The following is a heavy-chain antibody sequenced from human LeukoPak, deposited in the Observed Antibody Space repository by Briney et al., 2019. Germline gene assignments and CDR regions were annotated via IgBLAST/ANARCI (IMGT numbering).Heavy chain of an antibody. D-gene: IGHD3-22*01. J-gene: IGHJ4*02. Sequence: GGSLRLSCAASGFTFSSYSMNWVRQAPGKGLEWVSSISSSSSYIYYADSVKGRFTISRDNAENSLYLQMSSLRAEDTAVYYCARDFWRTYYYDSSGYYSPFDYWGQGTLVTVSS. CDR1: GFTFSSYS. CDR2: ISSSSSYI. V-gene: IGHV3-21*01. CDR3: ARDFWRTYYYDSSGYYSPFDY.